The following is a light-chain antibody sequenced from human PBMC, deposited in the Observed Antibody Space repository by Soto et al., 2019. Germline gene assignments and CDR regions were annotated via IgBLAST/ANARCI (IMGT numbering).Light chain of an antibody. CDR3: QQYAHSPWT. CDR2: GAS. J-gene: IGKJ1*01. V-gene: IGKV3-20*01. Sequence: DIVLAQSPGTLSLSPGERATLSCRASQSVSSIYLAWYQQKPGQAPRLLIYGASSRATGIPDRFSGSGSGTDFTLTISRLEPEDFAVYYTQQYAHSPWTFGQGTKV. CDR1: QSVSSIY.